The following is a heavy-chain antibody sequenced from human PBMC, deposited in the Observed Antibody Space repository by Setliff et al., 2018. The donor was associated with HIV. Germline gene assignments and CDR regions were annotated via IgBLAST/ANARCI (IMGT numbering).Heavy chain of an antibody. D-gene: IGHD5-12*01. J-gene: IGHJ4*02. CDR3: ARAGRDGYNNQGYFDY. V-gene: IGHV1-2*06. CDR1: GYTFGNYY. CDR2: IAPNSGGT. Sequence: GASVKVSCKASGYTFGNYYMHWVRQAPGQGLEWMGRIAPNSGGTKYAQKFEGRVTMTRDTSASTAYMELSSLRSEDMAVYYCARAGRDGYNNQGYFDYWGQGTLVTVSS.